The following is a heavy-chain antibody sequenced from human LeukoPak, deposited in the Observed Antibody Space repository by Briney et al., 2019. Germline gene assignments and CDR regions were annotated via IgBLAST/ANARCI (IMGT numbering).Heavy chain of an antibody. Sequence: GTSVKVSCKASGFTFTSSAVQWVRQARGQRLEWIGWIVVGSGNTNYAQKFQERVTITRDMSTSTAYMELSSLRSEDTAVYYCAVGIEKGGATGFDYWGQGTLVTVSS. CDR3: AVGIEKGGATGFDY. J-gene: IGHJ4*02. CDR2: IVVGSGNT. D-gene: IGHD1-26*01. CDR1: GFTFTSSA. V-gene: IGHV1-58*01.